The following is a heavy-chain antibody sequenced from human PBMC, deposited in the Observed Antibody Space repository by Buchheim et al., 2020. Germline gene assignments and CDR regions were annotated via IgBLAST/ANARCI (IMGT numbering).Heavy chain of an antibody. Sequence: QVQLQQWGAGLLKPSETLSLTCAVYGGSFSGYYWSWIRQPPGKGLEWIGEINHSGSTNYNPSLKSRVTISVDQSKTQFSLKLSSVTAADTAVYYCVRVGSTMVRGVPPKVTPLLDVWGKGTT. CDR3: VRVGSTMVRGVPPKVTPLLDV. J-gene: IGHJ6*03. CDR2: INHSGST. D-gene: IGHD3-10*01. CDR1: GGSFSGYY. V-gene: IGHV4-34*01.